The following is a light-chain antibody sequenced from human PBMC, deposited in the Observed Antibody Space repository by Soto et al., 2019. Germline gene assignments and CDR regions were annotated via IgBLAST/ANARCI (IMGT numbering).Light chain of an antibody. CDR1: RSNIGAGYD. Sequence: QAVVTQPPSVSGAPGQRITIACTVSRSNIGAGYDVHWYQQLPGTAPRLLIYGNSNRASGVPDRFSGSKSGTSASLAITGLQAEDEADYSCQSYDSSLSGYVFGTRTKVTVL. J-gene: IGLJ1*01. V-gene: IGLV1-40*01. CDR3: QSYDSSLSGYV. CDR2: GNS.